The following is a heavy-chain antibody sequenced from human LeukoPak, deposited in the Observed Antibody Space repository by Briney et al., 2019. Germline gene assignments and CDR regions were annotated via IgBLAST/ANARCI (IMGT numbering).Heavy chain of an antibody. J-gene: IGHJ4*02. V-gene: IGHV1-46*01. CDR3: ARESDIVVAGTGFGY. D-gene: IGHD6-19*01. CDR1: GYPFTSYY. CDR2: INLIGGST. Sequence: ASVKVSCKASGYPFTSYYMHWVRQAPGQGLEWMGIINLIGGSTRYAQKFQGRVTMTRDTSTSTVYMELSSLRSEDTAVYYCARESDIVVAGTGFGYWGQGTLVTVSS.